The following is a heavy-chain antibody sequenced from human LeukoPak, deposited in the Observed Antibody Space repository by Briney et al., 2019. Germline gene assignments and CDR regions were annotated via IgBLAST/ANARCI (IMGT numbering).Heavy chain of an antibody. CDR1: GFTFDDYA. V-gene: IGHV3-9*01. J-gene: IGHJ6*02. Sequence: SLRLSCAASGFTFDDYAMHWVRQAPGKGLEWVSGISWNSGSIGYADSVKGRFTISRDNAKNSLYLQMNSLRAEDTALYYCAQDNTQRGGYYYYGMDVWGQGTTVTVSS. CDR3: AQDNTQRGGYYYYGMDV. D-gene: IGHD6-25*01. CDR2: ISWNSGSI.